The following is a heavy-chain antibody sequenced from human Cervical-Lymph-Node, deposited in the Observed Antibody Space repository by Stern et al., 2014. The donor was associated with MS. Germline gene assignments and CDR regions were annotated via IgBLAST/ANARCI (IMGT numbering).Heavy chain of an antibody. V-gene: IGHV3-30*01. Sequence: VQLVQSGGGLVQPGGSLSLSCAASGFTFSSYAMHWVRQAPGKGLERVAVISYDGSNKYYADSVKGRFTISRDNSKNTLYLQMNSLRAEDTAVYYCARSVDTAMAIDYWGQGTLVTVSS. CDR3: ARSVDTAMAIDY. CDR1: GFTFSSYA. J-gene: IGHJ4*02. CDR2: ISYDGSNK. D-gene: IGHD5-18*01.